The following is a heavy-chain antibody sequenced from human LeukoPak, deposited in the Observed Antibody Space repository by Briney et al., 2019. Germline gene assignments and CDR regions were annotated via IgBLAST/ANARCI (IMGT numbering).Heavy chain of an antibody. D-gene: IGHD3-10*01. Sequence: GGSLRLSCAASGFTFSSDWMHWVRQAPGKGLVWVSRINSDGSSTSYADSVKGRFTISRDNAKNTLYLQMNSLRAEDTAVYYCASMVRGVIIPPNDYWGQGTLVTVSS. CDR3: ASMVRGVIIPPNDY. J-gene: IGHJ4*02. CDR2: INSDGSST. V-gene: IGHV3-74*01. CDR1: GFTFSSDW.